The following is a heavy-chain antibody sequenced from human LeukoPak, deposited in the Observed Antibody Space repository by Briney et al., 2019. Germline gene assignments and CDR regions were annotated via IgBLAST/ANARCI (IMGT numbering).Heavy chain of an antibody. J-gene: IGHJ4*02. CDR3: ARESLWFGDEVAFDY. Sequence: PSETLSLTCTVSGGSISSYYWSWIRQPAGKGLEWIGRIYTSGSTNYNPSLKSRVTMSVDTSKNQFSLKLSSVTAADTAVYYCARESLWFGDEVAFDYWGQGTLVTVSS. CDR1: GGSISSYY. V-gene: IGHV4-4*07. D-gene: IGHD3-10*01. CDR2: IYTSGST.